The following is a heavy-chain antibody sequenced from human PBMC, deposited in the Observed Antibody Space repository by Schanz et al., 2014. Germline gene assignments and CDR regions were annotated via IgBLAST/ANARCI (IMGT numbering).Heavy chain of an antibody. D-gene: IGHD6-13*01. CDR1: GGTFSSST. CDR3: ARDGEAAAGCDY. J-gene: IGHJ4*02. CDR2: IIPILDKT. V-gene: IGHV1-69*08. Sequence: VQLVESGAEVMKPGSSVKVSCKASGGTFSSSTLTWVRQAPGQGLEWMGRIIPILDKTNYAQKFQGRVTMTADKSTSTVYMELSSLRSEDTAVYYCARDGEAAAGCDYWGQGTLVTVSS.